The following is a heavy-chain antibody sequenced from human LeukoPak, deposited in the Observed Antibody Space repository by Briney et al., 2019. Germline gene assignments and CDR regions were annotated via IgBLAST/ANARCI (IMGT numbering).Heavy chain of an antibody. D-gene: IGHD3-16*01. CDR3: ARDWGGYGPTSHDY. CDR1: GFTFSRYW. CDR2: ISSDGSNI. V-gene: IGHV3-74*01. J-gene: IGHJ4*02. Sequence: GGSLRLSCAASGFTFSRYWMHWVRQDPEKGLVCVSRISSDGSNIIYADSVKGRFTISRDNAKNTVYLEMNSLRVEDTAVYYCARDWGGYGPTSHDYWGQGTLVTVSS.